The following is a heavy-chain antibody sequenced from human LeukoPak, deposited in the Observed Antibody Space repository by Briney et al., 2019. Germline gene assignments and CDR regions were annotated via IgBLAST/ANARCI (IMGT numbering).Heavy chain of an antibody. J-gene: IGHJ4*02. V-gene: IGHV4-59*11. D-gene: IGHD2-2*01. CDR3: ARGGYCSSTSCLSFDY. Sequence: SETLSLTCTVSGGSISSHYWSWIRQPPGKGPEWIGYIYYSGSTNYNPSLKSRVTISVDTSKNQFSLKLSSVTAADTAVYYCARGGYCSSTSCLSFDYWGQGTLVTVSS. CDR1: GGSISSHY. CDR2: IYYSGST.